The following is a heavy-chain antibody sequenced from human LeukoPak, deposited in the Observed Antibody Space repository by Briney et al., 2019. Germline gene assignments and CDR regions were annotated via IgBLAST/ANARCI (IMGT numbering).Heavy chain of an antibody. V-gene: IGHV3-13*01. CDR2: IGTAGDT. CDR1: GFTFSSYD. J-gene: IGHJ6*02. D-gene: IGHD5-12*01. Sequence: NPGGSLRLSCAASGFTFSSYDMHWVRQATGKGLEWVSAIGTAGDTYYPGSVKGRFTISRENAKNSLYLQMNSLRAGDTAVYYCARAQLRGYSGPTAGMDVWGQGTTVTVSS. CDR3: ARAQLRGYSGPTAGMDV.